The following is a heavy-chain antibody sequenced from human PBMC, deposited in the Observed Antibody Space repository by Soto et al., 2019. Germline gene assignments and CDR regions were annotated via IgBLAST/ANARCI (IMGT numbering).Heavy chain of an antibody. D-gene: IGHD1-26*01. V-gene: IGHV4-30-4*01. CDR2: IYFSGSS. J-gene: IGHJ3*02. CDR3: ARVPIVGDTGFGGFNI. CDR1: GGSIASGDSY. Sequence: QVQLEESGPGLVKPSQTLSLTCTVSGGSIASGDSYWSWIRQSPGKGLEWIGFIYFSGSSYHKPSLESRLAISIDLSKNQFSLNLTSVTAADTAVYYCARVPIVGDTGFGGFNIWGQGTPVIVSS.